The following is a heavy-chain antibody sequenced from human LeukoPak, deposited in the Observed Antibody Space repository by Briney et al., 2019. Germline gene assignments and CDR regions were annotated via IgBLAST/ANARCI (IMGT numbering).Heavy chain of an antibody. CDR2: IHTSGST. V-gene: IGHV4-4*07. D-gene: IGHD4-17*01. J-gene: IGHJ4*02. Sequence: SETLSLTCTVSGGSISSFYWSWIRQSAGKGLVWIGRIHTSGSTNYNPSLQSRLTMSLDTSKNQFSLKLTSVTAADTAVYYCARDHRSGMTTVSTGFDYWGQGTLVTVSS. CDR3: ARDHRSGMTTVSTGFDY. CDR1: GGSISSFY.